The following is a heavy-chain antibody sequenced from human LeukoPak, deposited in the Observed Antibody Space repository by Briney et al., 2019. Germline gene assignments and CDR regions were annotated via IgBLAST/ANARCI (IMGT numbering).Heavy chain of an antibody. CDR3: ARALVPRYCSSTSCYQPPPPMDV. CDR1: GGTFSSYA. J-gene: IGHJ6*03. V-gene: IGHV1-69*06. CDR2: IIPIFGTT. Sequence: VASVKVSCKASGGTFSSYAISWVRQAPGQGPEWMGGIIPIFGTTNYAQKFQGRVTITADKSTSTAYMELSSLRSEDTAVYYCARALVPRYCSSTSCYQPPPPMDVWGKGTTVTVSS. D-gene: IGHD2-2*01.